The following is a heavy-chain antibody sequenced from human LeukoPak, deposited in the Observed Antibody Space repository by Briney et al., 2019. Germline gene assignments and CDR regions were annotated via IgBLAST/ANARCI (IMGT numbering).Heavy chain of an antibody. CDR3: AKWEYDSSGYYQDY. V-gene: IGHV3-23*01. CDR1: GFTFSSYA. D-gene: IGHD3-22*01. Sequence: GGSLGLSCAASGFTFSSYAMSWVRQAPGKGPEWVSAISGSGGSTYYADSVKGRFTISRDNSKNTLYLQMNSLRAEDTAVYYCAKWEYDSSGYYQDYWGQGTLVTVSS. J-gene: IGHJ4*02. CDR2: ISGSGGST.